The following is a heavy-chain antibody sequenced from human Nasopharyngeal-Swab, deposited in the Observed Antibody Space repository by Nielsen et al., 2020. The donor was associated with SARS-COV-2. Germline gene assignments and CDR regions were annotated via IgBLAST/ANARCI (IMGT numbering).Heavy chain of an antibody. D-gene: IGHD3-22*01. V-gene: IGHV4-34*01. Sequence: SETLSLTCAVSGGSFSGHYWTWIRQPPGKGLEWIGEFNHSGTTSYNPSLKSRVTISVDTSKNQFSLKLSSVTAADTALYYCASWNYYDSSGYLSWGQGTLVTVSS. CDR2: FNHSGTT. CDR3: ASWNYYDSSGYLS. CDR1: GGSFSGHY. J-gene: IGHJ5*02.